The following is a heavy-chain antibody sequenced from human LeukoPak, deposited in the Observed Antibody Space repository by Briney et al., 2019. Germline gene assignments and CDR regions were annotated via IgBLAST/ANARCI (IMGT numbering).Heavy chain of an antibody. CDR2: ISSSSSYI. CDR1: GFTVSSYS. D-gene: IGHD6-19*01. J-gene: IGHJ4*02. V-gene: IGHV3-21*01. CDR3: ARDVRQWLGYDY. Sequence: PGGSLRLSCAASGFTVSSYSMNWVRQAPGKGLEWVSSISSSSSYIYYADSVKGRFTISRDNAKNSLYLQMNSLRAEDTAVYYCARDVRQWLGYDYWGQGTLVTVSS.